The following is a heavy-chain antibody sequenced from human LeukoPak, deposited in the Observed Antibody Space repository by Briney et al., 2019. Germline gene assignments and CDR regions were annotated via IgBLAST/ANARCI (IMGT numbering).Heavy chain of an antibody. Sequence: GRSLRLFCAASGFTFSSYGMHWVRQAPGKGLEWVAVISYDGSNKYYADSVKGRFTISRDNSKNTLYLQMNSLRAEDTAVYYCAKDLRGTMVRGVIGYWGQGTLVTVSS. J-gene: IGHJ4*02. V-gene: IGHV3-30*18. CDR1: GFTFSSYG. CDR2: ISYDGSNK. CDR3: AKDLRGTMVRGVIGY. D-gene: IGHD3-10*01.